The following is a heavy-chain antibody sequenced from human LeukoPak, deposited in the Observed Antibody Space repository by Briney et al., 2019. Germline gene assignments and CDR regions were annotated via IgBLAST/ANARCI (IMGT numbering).Heavy chain of an antibody. CDR2: INPNSGES. CDR3: ARDRDYSNTERGFDY. Sequence: ASVKVSCKTSGYTFTDYYIHWERQAPGQGLEWMGWINPNSGESNSAQKFQGRVTMTGDTSISTAYMELRRVTSDDTAVYYCARDRDYSNTERGFDYWGQGTLVTVSS. CDR1: GYTFTDYY. J-gene: IGHJ4*02. D-gene: IGHD4-11*01. V-gene: IGHV1-2*02.